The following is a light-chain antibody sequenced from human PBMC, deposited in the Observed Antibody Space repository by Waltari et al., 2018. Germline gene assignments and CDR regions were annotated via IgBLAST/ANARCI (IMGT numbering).Light chain of an antibody. Sequence: SYELTQPPSVSVSLGQMARITCSGADLPKKYATWYQQKPGQAPVLVIYKDSERPSGIPERFSGSSSGTIVTLTISGVQAEDEADYYCLSADSSGTYWVFGGGTKLTVL. CDR3: LSADSSGTYWV. J-gene: IGLJ3*02. V-gene: IGLV3-16*01. CDR2: KDS. CDR1: DLPKKY.